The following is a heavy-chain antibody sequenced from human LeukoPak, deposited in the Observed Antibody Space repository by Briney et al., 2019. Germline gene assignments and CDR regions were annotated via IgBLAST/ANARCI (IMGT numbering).Heavy chain of an antibody. V-gene: IGHV3-48*04. Sequence: PGGSLRLSCAASGFTFSSYGMSWVRQAPGKGLEWLSHITSGGTIYYADSVKGRFTISRDNAKNSLYLQMNSLRAEDTAVYYCARGGYAVAFDYWGQGTLVTVSS. CDR2: ITSGGTI. D-gene: IGHD5-12*01. CDR3: ARGGYAVAFDY. CDR1: GFTFSSYG. J-gene: IGHJ4*02.